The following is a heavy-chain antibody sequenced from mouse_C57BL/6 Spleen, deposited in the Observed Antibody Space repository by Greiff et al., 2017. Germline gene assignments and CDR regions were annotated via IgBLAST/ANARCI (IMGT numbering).Heavy chain of an antibody. Sequence: EVKLVESGPELVKPGASVKISCKASGYSFTGYYMNWVKQSPEKSLEWIGEINPSTGGTTYNQKFKAKATLTVDKSSSTAYMQLKSLTSEDSAVYYCARGGTWGYFDVWGTGTTVTVSS. J-gene: IGHJ1*03. CDR1: GYSFTGYY. CDR2: INPSTGGT. CDR3: ARGGTWGYFDV. V-gene: IGHV1-42*01. D-gene: IGHD3-3*01.